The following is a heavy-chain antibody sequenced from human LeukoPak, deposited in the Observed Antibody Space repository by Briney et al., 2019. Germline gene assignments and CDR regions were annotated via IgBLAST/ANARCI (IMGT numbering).Heavy chain of an antibody. J-gene: IGHJ6*03. CDR3: ARGGRYCSSTSRYTKRWDYYCYYMDV. CDR2: INPSGGST. CDR1: GYTFTSYY. D-gene: IGHD2-2*02. V-gene: IGHV1-46*01. Sequence: ASVKVSCKASGYTFTSYYMHWVRQAPGQGLEWMGIINPSGGSTSYAQKFQGRVTMTRDMSTSTVYMELSSLRSEDTAVYYCARGGRYCSSTSRYTKRWDYYCYYMDVWGKGTTVTVSS.